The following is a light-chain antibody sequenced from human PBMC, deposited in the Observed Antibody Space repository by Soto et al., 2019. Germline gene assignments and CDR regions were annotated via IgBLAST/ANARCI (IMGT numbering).Light chain of an antibody. CDR3: SSYTSSSTPV. V-gene: IGLV2-14*01. CDR1: SSDVGGYNY. CDR2: DVS. J-gene: IGLJ1*01. Sequence: QSVLTQPASESGSPGQSITISCTGTSSDVGGYNYVSWYQQHPGKAPKLMIYDVSNWPSGVSNRFSGSKSGNTASLTISGLQAEDEADYYCSSYTSSSTPVFGTGT.